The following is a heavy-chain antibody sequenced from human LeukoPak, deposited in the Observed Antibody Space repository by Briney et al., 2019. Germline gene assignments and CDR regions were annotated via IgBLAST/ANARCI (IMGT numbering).Heavy chain of an antibody. CDR1: GGSISSYY. J-gene: IGHJ3*02. CDR3: ATNYGANAFDI. D-gene: IGHD4/OR15-4a*01. CDR2: IYYSGSI. Sequence: PSETLSLTCTVSGGSISSYYWSWIRQPPGKGLEWIGYIYYSGSINYNPSLKSRVTISVDTSKNQFSLKLSSVTAADTAVYYCATNYGANAFDIWGQGTMVTVSS. V-gene: IGHV4-59*08.